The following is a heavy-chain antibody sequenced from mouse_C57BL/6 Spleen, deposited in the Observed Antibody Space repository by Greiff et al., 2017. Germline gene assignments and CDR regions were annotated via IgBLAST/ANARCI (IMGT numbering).Heavy chain of an antibody. CDR2: IDPANGNT. Sequence: VQLQQSVAELVRPGASVKLSCTASGFNIKNTYMHWVKQRPEQGLEWIGRIDPANGNTKYAPKFQGKATITADTSSNTAYLQLSSLTSEDTAIYYCALITTVGATREYAMDYWGQGTSVTVSS. J-gene: IGHJ4*01. CDR3: ALITTVGATREYAMDY. D-gene: IGHD1-1*01. CDR1: GFNIKNTY. V-gene: IGHV14-3*01.